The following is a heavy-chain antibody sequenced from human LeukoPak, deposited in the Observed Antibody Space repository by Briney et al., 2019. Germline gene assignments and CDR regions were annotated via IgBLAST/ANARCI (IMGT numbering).Heavy chain of an antibody. CDR1: GFTFSSYT. CDR3: ARYCSGVSCPFDF. CDR2: IRFDGSNK. D-gene: IGHD2-15*01. J-gene: IGHJ4*02. Sequence: GGSLRLSCAVSGFTFSSYTMNWVRQAPGKGLEWVAFIRFDGSNKYYADSVKGRFTISRDNSKNTLHLQMNSLRGEDTAMYYCARYCSGVSCPFDFWGQGTLVTVSS. V-gene: IGHV3-30*02.